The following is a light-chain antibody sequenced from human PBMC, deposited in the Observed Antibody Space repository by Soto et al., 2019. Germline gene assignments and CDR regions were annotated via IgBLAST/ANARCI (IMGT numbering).Light chain of an antibody. J-gene: IGKJ2*01. Sequence: DIQMTQSPSSLSASVGDRVTITCRASQSISSYLNWYQQKPGKAPKLLIYAASSLQSGFPSRFTGSGSGTDFTLTISSLQPEDFATYYWQQSNSSPHTFGQGTKLEIK. CDR3: QQSNSSPHT. V-gene: IGKV1-39*01. CDR2: AAS. CDR1: QSISSY.